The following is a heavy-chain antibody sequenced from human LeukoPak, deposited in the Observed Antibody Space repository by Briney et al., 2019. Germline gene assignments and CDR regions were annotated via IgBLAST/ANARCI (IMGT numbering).Heavy chain of an antibody. D-gene: IGHD6-13*01. CDR1: GFAFDDYG. V-gene: IGHV3-9*01. CDR2: ISWNSASA. CDR3: AKDYGYSSSWYDY. J-gene: IGHJ4*02. Sequence: GGSLRLSCEASGFAFDDYGMHWVRQAPGKGLEWASTISWNSASAGYMDSVKGRFTISRDNAKKTLYLQMNSLRPEDTALYYCAKDYGYSSSWYDYWGQGTLVTVSS.